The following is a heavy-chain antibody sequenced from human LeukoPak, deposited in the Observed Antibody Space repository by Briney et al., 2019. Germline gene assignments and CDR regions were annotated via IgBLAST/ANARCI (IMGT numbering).Heavy chain of an antibody. D-gene: IGHD3-10*01. CDR2: ISGSGGST. J-gene: IGHJ5*02. V-gene: IGHV3-23*01. Sequence: GGSLRLSCAASGFTFSSYAMSWVRQAPGKGLEWVSAISGSGGSTYYADSVKGRFTISRDNSKNSLYQQMNRLRTEDTAVYYCAKGITMVRGVRSAFDPWGQGTLVTVSS. CDR1: GFTFSSYA. CDR3: AKGITMVRGVRSAFDP.